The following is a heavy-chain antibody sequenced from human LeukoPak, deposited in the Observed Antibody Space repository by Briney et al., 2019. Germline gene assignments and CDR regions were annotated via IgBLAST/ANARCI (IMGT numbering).Heavy chain of an antibody. CDR1: GFSFSSYS. CDR2: ITGSGDSI. J-gene: IGHJ3*01. Sequence: TAGGSLRLSCVASGFSFSSYSMNWVRQAPGKGLEGVSCITGSGDSIYYADSVKGRFTISRDDARNTLFLQMNSLRAEDTAVYYCARSRDSSGYPDAFDFWGQGTMVTVST. V-gene: IGHV3-21*01. CDR3: ARSRDSSGYPDAFDF. D-gene: IGHD3-22*01.